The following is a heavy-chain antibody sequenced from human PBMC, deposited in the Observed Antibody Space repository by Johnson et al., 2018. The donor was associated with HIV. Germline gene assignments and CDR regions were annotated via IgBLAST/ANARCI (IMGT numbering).Heavy chain of an antibody. D-gene: IGHD6-19*01. Sequence: QVQLVESGGGVVQPGRSLRLSCAASGFTFSSYAMHWVRQAPGKGLEWVAAISYDGSNKYYADSVKGRFTISRDNSKNTLYLQMNSLRAEDTAVYYCAREGSSGWYGGGDSLSAFDIWGQGTMVTVSS. CDR2: ISYDGSNK. J-gene: IGHJ3*02. CDR3: AREGSSGWYGGGDSLSAFDI. CDR1: GFTFSSYA. V-gene: IGHV3-30-3*01.